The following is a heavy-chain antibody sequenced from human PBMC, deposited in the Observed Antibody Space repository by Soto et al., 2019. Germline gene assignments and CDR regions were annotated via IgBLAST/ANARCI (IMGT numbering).Heavy chain of an antibody. Sequence: SETLSLTCAVYGGSFSGYYWSWIRQPPGKGLEWIGEINHSGSTNYNPSLKSRVTISVDTSKNQFSLKLSSVTAADTAVYYCARIVLGSCSCTSCPRYFLDFWGKGTTVLVSS. CDR2: INHSGST. CDR1: GGSFSGYY. V-gene: IGHV4-34*01. CDR3: ARIVLGSCSCTSCPRYFLDF. D-gene: IGHD2-2*01. J-gene: IGHJ6*03.